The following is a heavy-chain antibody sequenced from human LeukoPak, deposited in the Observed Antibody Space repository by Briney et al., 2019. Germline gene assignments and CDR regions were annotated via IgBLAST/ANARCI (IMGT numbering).Heavy chain of an antibody. V-gene: IGHV4-39*07. CDR2: IYYSGST. CDR1: GGSISSSSYY. J-gene: IGHJ4*02. CDR3: ATGAYDYVWGSYRGGIYFDY. D-gene: IGHD3-16*02. Sequence: SETLSLTCTVSGGSISSSSYYWGWIRQPPGKGLEWIGSIYYSGSTYYNPSLKSRVTISVDTSKNQFSLRLSSVTAADTAVYYCATGAYDYVWGSYRGGIYFDYWGQGTLVTVSS.